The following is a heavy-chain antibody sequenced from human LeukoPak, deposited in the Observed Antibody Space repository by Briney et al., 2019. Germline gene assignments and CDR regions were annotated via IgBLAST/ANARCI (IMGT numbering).Heavy chain of an antibody. D-gene: IGHD6-6*01. J-gene: IGHJ5*02. CDR3: ARKYPDHWFDP. Sequence: SETLSLTCTVSGGSISSGNYYWSWIRQPPGKGPEWIGYIFYLGSTYYNPSLKSRVSISVNTFKNQFSLKLTAVTAADTAVYYCARKYPDHWFDPWDQGTLVTVSS. CDR2: IFYLGST. V-gene: IGHV4-30-4*01. CDR1: GGSISSGNYY.